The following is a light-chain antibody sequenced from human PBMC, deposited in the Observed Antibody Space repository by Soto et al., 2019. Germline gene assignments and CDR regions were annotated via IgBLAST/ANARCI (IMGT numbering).Light chain of an antibody. CDR1: SSDVGGYNS. CDR2: DVS. Sequence: QSALTQPASVSGSPGQSITISCTGTSSDVGGYNSVSWYQQHPDKAPQLMIFDVSNRPSGISDRFSGSKSGNTASLTISGLQAEDEDDDYCSSYTNANSLVFGGGTKLTVL. CDR3: SSYTNANSLV. J-gene: IGLJ2*01. V-gene: IGLV2-14*03.